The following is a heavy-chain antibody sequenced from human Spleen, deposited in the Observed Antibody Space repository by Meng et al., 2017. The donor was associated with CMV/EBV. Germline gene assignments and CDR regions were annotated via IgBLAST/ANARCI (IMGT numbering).Heavy chain of an antibody. V-gene: IGHV3-48*03. Sequence: GGSLRLSCAASGFTFSSYEMNWVRQAPGKGLEWVSYISSSGSTIYYADSVKSRFTISRDNAKNSLYLQMNSLRAEDTAVYYCARPRFNYYYGMDVWGQGTTVTVSS. J-gene: IGHJ6*02. CDR1: GFTFSSYE. CDR2: ISSSGSTI. CDR3: ARPRFNYYYGMDV. D-gene: IGHD3-3*01.